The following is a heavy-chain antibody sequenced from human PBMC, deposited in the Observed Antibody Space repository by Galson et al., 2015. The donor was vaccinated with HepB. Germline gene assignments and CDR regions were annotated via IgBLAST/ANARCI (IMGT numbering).Heavy chain of an antibody. V-gene: IGHV5-51*03. D-gene: IGHD3-16*01. CDR1: GYSFTSYW. CDR3: ARPRLSGFEADAFDI. CDR2: IYPGDSDT. J-gene: IGHJ3*02. Sequence: QSGAEVKKPGESLKISCKGSGYSFTSYWIGWVRQMPGKGLERMGIIYPGDSDTRYSPSFQGQVTISADESISTAYLQWSSLKASDTAMYYCARPRLSGFEADAFDIWGQGTMVTVSS.